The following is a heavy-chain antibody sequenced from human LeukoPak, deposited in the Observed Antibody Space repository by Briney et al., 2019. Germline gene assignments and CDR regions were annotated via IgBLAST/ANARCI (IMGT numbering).Heavy chain of an antibody. Sequence: GGSLRLSCAASGFTFSSYSMNWVRQAPGKGLEWVSSISSSSSYIYYADSVKSRFTISRDNAKNSLYLQMNSLRAEDTAVYYCARDRAPVVTPNWFDPWGQGTLVTVSS. D-gene: IGHD4-23*01. J-gene: IGHJ5*02. V-gene: IGHV3-21*01. CDR3: ARDRAPVVTPNWFDP. CDR2: ISSSSSYI. CDR1: GFTFSSYS.